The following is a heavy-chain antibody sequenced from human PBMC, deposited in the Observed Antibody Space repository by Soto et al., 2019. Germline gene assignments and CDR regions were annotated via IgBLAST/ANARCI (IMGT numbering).Heavy chain of an antibody. CDR1: GGSISSGGYY. CDR2: IYYSGST. J-gene: IGHJ4*02. CDR3: ARVKEMATILDY. D-gene: IGHD5-12*01. Sequence: SETLSLTCTVSGGSISSGGYYWSWIRQHPGKGLEWIGYIYYSGSTYYNPSLKSRVTISVDTSKNQFSLKLSSVTAADTAVYYCARVKEMATILDYWGQGTLVTVSS. V-gene: IGHV4-31*03.